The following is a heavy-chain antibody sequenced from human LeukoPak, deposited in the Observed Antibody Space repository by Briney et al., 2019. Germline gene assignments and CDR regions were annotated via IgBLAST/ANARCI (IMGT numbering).Heavy chain of an antibody. CDR3: ARDCFSYYYYYMDV. CDR2: IYTSGST. J-gene: IGHJ6*03. CDR1: GGSISSGSYY. D-gene: IGHD2-21*01. Sequence: KPSETLSLTCTVSGGSISSGSYYWSWIRQPAGKGLEWIGRIYTSGSTNYNPSLKSRVTISVDTSKNQFSLKLSSVTAADTAVYYCARDCFSYYYYYMDVWGKGTTVTVSS. V-gene: IGHV4-61*02.